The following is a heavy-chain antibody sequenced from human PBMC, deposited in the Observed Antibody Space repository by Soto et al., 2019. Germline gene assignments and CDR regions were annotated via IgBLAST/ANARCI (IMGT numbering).Heavy chain of an antibody. CDR1: GVTFSSYG. CDR2: ISYDGSNK. J-gene: IGHJ4*02. Sequence: QPGGSLRLSCAASGVTFSSYGMHWVRQAPGKGLEWVAVISYDGSNKYYADSVKGRFTISRDNSKNTLYLQMNSLRAEDTAVYYCAKDGGGREQGARPNFVWSHVDYWGQGTLVTVSS. D-gene: IGHD6-6*01. V-gene: IGHV3-30*18. CDR3: AKDGGGREQGARPNFVWSHVDY.